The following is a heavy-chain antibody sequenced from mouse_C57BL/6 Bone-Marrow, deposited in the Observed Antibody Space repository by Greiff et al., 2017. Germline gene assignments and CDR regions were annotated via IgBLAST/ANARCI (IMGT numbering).Heavy chain of an antibody. V-gene: IGHV1-82*01. CDR1: GYAFSSSW. J-gene: IGHJ3*01. D-gene: IGHD1-1*01. CDR3: APYYYGSRTFAY. Sequence: LVESGPELVKPGASVKISCKASGYAFSSSWMNWVKQRPGKGLEWIGRIYPGDGDTNYNGKFKGKATLTADKSSSTAYMQLSSLTSEDSAVYFCAPYYYGSRTFAYWGQGTLVTVSA. CDR2: IYPGDGDT.